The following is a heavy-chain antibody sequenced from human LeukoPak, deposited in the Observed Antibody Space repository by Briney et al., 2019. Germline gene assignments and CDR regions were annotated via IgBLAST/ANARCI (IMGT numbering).Heavy chain of an antibody. CDR2: ISGSGGST. J-gene: IGHJ4*02. V-gene: IGHV3-23*01. CDR1: GFTFSSYA. Sequence: TGGSLRLSCAASGFTFSSYAMSWVRQAPGKGLEWVSAISGSGGSTYYADPVKGRFTISRDNSKNTLYLQMNSLRAEDTAVYYCAKLGLRTRGFDYWGQGTLVTVSS. CDR3: AKLGLRTRGFDY. D-gene: IGHD3-10*01.